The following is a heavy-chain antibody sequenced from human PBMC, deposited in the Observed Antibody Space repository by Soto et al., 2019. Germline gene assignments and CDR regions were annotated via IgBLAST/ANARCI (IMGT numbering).Heavy chain of an antibody. Sequence: QLQLQESGPGLVKPSETLSLTCTVSGGSITSSNYYWVWIRQPPGKGLEWIGSVYYSGSTYYKASLKSRVTISVDTSKSQFSLRLSSVTAADTAVYYCARHEVPFLEWSYHYYGMDVWGQGTTVTVSS. V-gene: IGHV4-39*01. CDR3: ARHEVPFLEWSYHYYGMDV. J-gene: IGHJ6*02. CDR1: GGSITSSNYY. CDR2: VYYSGST. D-gene: IGHD3-3*01.